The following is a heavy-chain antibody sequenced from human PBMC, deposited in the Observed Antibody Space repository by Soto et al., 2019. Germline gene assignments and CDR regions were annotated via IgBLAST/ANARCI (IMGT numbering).Heavy chain of an antibody. CDR2: IDWDDDK. D-gene: IGHD2-15*01. V-gene: IGHV2-70*01. CDR3: VSCSGSSGYYYGMDV. CDR1: GFSLSTSGMC. Sequence: SGPTLVNPTQTLTLTCTFSGFSLSTSGMCVSWIRQPPGKALEWLAPIDWDDDKYYSTSLKTRLTISKDTSKNQVVLTMTNMDPVDTATYYCVSCSGSSGYYYGMDVWGQGTTVTVSS. J-gene: IGHJ6*02.